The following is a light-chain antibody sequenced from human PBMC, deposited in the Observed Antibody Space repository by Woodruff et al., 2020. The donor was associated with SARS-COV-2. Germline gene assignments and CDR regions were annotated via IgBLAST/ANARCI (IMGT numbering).Light chain of an antibody. V-gene: IGLV2-14*01. Sequence: APKLLIYEVGNRPSGVSARFSGSKSGNTAALTISGLQAEDEGDYYCSSYATSHTVVFGGGTQLTVL. CDR3: SSYATSHTVV. J-gene: IGLJ2*01. CDR2: EVG.